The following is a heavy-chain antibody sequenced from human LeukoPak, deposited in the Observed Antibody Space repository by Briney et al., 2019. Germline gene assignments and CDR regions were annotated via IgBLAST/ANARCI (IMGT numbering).Heavy chain of an antibody. V-gene: IGHV3-74*01. J-gene: IGHJ5*02. CDR1: GFTFSSYW. Sequence: PGGSLRLSCAASGFTFSSYWMTWVRQAPGKGLEWVSRINSDGSSTSYADSVKGRFTISRDNAKNTLYLQMNSLRAEDTAVYYCARDCSSTSCYRTGLDPWGQGTLVTVSS. D-gene: IGHD2-2*01. CDR2: INSDGSST. CDR3: ARDCSSTSCYRTGLDP.